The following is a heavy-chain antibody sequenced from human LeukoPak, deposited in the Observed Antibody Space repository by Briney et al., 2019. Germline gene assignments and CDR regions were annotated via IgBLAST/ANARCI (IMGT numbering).Heavy chain of an antibody. CDR1: GFTFSDYY. J-gene: IGHJ6*03. CDR2: ISSSDSTI. V-gene: IGHV3-11*04. D-gene: IGHD3-3*01. Sequence: GGSLRLSCAASGFTFSDYYMSWIRQAPGKGLEWVSYISSSDSTIYYADSVKGRFTISRDNAENSLYLQMNSLRAEDTAVYYCARGPAGFLEWFDYYMDVWGKGTTVTVSS. CDR3: ARGPAGFLEWFDYYMDV.